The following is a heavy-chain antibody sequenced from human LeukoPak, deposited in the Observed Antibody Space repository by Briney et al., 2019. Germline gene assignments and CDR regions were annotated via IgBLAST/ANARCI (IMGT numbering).Heavy chain of an antibody. V-gene: IGHV4-30-2*01. CDR3: AREGSGSIAVAGTAFDI. Sequence: PSETLSLTCTVSGGSISSGGYYWSWIRQPPGKGLEWIGYIYHSGSTYYNPSLKSRVTISVDRSKNQFSLKLSSVTAADTAVYYCAREGSGSIAVAGTAFDIWGQGTMVTVSS. D-gene: IGHD6-19*01. CDR2: IYHSGST. CDR1: GGSISSGGYY. J-gene: IGHJ3*02.